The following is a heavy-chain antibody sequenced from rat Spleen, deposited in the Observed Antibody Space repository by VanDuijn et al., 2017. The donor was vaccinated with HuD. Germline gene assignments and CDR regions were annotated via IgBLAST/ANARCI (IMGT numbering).Heavy chain of an antibody. Sequence: QVQLKESGPGLVQPSQTLSLTCAVSGLSLQSNNVGWIRQPPGKGLEWMGIIWTDGNTAYNSLLKSRLSISRDTSKSQVFLKMNSLQTEDTATYYCARDSTYPWGYFDFWGPGTMVTVSS. V-gene: IGHV2-47*01. CDR1: GLSLQSNN. D-gene: IGHD1-9*01. CDR3: ARDSTYPWGYFDF. CDR2: IWTDGNT. J-gene: IGHJ1*01.